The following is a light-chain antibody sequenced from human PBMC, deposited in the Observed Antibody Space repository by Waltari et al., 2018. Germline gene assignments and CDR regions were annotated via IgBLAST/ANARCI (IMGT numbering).Light chain of an antibody. V-gene: IGKV3-15*01. J-gene: IGKJ5*01. CDR3: QQYYFWPIT. CDR1: HSVSKN. CDR2: GAS. Sequence: LMTQSPATLSLSPGETATLSCRASHSVSKNFAWYQQTPGQPPRLLIHGASSRAPGIPARFSGDGSGTEFTLNISSLQSEDFALYYCQQYYFWPITFGQGTRLEIK.